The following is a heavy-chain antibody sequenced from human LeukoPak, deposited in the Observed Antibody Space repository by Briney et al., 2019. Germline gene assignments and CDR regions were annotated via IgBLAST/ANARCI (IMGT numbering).Heavy chain of an antibody. CDR3: ARDARGAIDY. Sequence: PGGSLRLSCAASGFTVSSNHMSWVRQAPGKGLEWVSVIYIGGSTFYADSVKGRFTISRDNSKNTLFLQMNSLRAEDTAVYYCARDARGAIDYWGQGTLVTVSS. CDR1: GFTVSSNH. CDR2: IYIGGST. J-gene: IGHJ4*02. V-gene: IGHV3-53*01. D-gene: IGHD2-15*01.